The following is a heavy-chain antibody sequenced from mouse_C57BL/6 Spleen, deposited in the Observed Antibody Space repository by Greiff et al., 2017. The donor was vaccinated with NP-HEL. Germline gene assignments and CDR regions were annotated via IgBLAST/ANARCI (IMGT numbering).Heavy chain of an antibody. CDR3: ARHGYYRGYYAMDY. V-gene: IGHV5-17*01. CDR1: GFTFSDYG. D-gene: IGHD2-3*01. CDR2: ISSGSSTI. J-gene: IGHJ4*01. Sequence: EVKLMESGGGLVKPGGSLKLSCAASGFTFSDYGMHWVRQAPEKGLEWVAYISSGSSTIYYADKVKGRFTISRDNAKNTLFLQMTSLRSEDTAMYYCARHGYYRGYYAMDYWGQGTSVTVSS.